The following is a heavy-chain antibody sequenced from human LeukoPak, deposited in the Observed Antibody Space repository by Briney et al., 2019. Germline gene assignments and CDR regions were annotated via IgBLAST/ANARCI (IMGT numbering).Heavy chain of an antibody. V-gene: IGHV4-61*08. CDR1: GGSISSGGYY. CDR2: IYYSGST. CDR3: ARDLVNYYDSSGYYRYFDL. D-gene: IGHD3-22*01. Sequence: SQTLSLTCTVSGGSISSGGYYWSWIRQPPGKGLEWIGYIYYSGSTNYNPSLKSRVTISVDTSKNQFSLKLSSVTAADTAVYYCARDLVNYYDSSGYYRYFDLWGRGTLVTVSS. J-gene: IGHJ2*01.